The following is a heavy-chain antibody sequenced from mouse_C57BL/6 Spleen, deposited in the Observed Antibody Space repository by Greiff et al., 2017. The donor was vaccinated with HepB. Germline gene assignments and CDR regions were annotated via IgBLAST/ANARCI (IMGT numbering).Heavy chain of an antibody. J-gene: IGHJ3*01. V-gene: IGHV5-4*01. CDR1: GFTFSSYA. D-gene: IGHD2-1*01. Sequence: EVQGVESGGGLVKPGGSLKLSCAASGFTFSSYALSWVRQTPEKRLEWVATISDGGSYTYYPDNVKGRFTISRDNAKNNLYLQMSHLKSEDTAMYYCARVVTSWFAYWGQGTLVTVSA. CDR3: ARVVTSWFAY. CDR2: ISDGGSYT.